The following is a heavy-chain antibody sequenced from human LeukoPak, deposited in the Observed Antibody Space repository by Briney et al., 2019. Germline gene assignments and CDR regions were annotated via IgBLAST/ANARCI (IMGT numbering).Heavy chain of an antibody. J-gene: IGHJ4*02. CDR1: GFTFSSYA. V-gene: IGHV3-23*01. CDR3: ASLPTVTNAFSF. D-gene: IGHD4-17*01. Sequence: GGSLRLSCAASGFTFSSYAMSWVRQAPGKGLEWVSAISGSGGSTYYADSVKGRFTISRDNGKNTLYLQMNSLRAADTALYYCASLPTVTNAFSFWSQGTLVTVSS. CDR2: ISGSGGST.